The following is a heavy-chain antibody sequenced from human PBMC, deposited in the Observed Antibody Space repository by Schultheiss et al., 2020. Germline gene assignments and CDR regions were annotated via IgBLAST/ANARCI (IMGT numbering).Heavy chain of an antibody. J-gene: IGHJ4*02. CDR3: ASTGYSSSWYYGY. CDR2: IYYSGST. Sequence: SETLSLTCTVSGGSISSSSYYWGWIRQPPGKGLEWIGSIYYSGSTNYNPSLKSRVTISVDTSKNQFSLKLSSVTAADTAVYYCASTGYSSSWYYGYWGQGTLVTVSS. V-gene: IGHV4-39*07. CDR1: GGSISSSSYY. D-gene: IGHD6-13*01.